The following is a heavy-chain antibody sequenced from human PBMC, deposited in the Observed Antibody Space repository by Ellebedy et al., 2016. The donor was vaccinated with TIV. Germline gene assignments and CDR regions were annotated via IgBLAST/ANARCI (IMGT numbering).Heavy chain of an antibody. D-gene: IGHD2-2*01. CDR2: VSYNGFNT. Sequence: GESLKISCAAFGFTFTSYGLHWVRQAPGKGREWVAFVSYNGFNTYYRDSVRGRFSISRDNAKDTLYLQMSSLRHEDTAVYHCGRGKGYAFGEEWGQGSLVSVSS. J-gene: IGHJ4*02. V-gene: IGHV3-30*03. CDR3: GRGKGYAFGEE. CDR1: GFTFTSYG.